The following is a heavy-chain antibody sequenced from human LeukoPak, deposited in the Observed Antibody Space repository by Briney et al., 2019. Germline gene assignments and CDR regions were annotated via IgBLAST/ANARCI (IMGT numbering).Heavy chain of an antibody. D-gene: IGHD6-13*01. J-gene: IGHJ4*02. V-gene: IGHV4-59*08. CDR1: GGSISSYY. CDR3: ARVGYSSSWQYYFDY. CDR2: IYYSGST. Sequence: SETLSLTCTVSGGSISSYYWSWIRQPPGKGLEWIGYIYYSGSTNYNPSLKSRVTISVDTSKNQFSLKLSSVTAADTAVYYCARVGYSSSWQYYFDYWGQGTLITVSS.